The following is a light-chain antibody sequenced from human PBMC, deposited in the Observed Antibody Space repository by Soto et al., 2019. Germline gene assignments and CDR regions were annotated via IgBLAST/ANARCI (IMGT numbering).Light chain of an antibody. CDR1: QSISSW. J-gene: IGKJ1*01. CDR3: QQYNSYSWT. Sequence: DIQMTQSPSTLSASVGDRVTITCRASQSISSWLAWYQQKPGKAPRLLIYAASSLKSGVPSRFSGSGSGTEFTLTISSLQPDDFATYYCQQYNSYSWTFGQGTKVEMK. CDR2: AAS. V-gene: IGKV1-5*01.